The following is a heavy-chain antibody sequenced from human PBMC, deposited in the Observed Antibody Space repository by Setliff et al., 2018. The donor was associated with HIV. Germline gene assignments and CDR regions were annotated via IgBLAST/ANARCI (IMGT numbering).Heavy chain of an antibody. D-gene: IGHD5-12*01. Sequence: SETLSLTCTVSGGSISSSSYYWGWIRQPPGKGLEWIGSIYYSGSSYYNPSLKSRVTISVDTSKNQFSLKLSSVTAADTAVYYCASYRKAERWLQLGGNFDYWGQGTLVTVSS. V-gene: IGHV4-39*01. CDR3: ASYRKAERWLQLGGNFDY. CDR1: GGSISSSSYY. J-gene: IGHJ4*02. CDR2: IYYSGSS.